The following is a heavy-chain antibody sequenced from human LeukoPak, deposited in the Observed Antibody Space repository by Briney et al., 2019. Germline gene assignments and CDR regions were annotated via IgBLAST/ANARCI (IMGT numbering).Heavy chain of an antibody. V-gene: IGHV3-48*03. J-gene: IGHJ6*04. D-gene: IGHD3-10*02. Sequence: GGSLRLSCAASGFTFSSYEMNWVRQAPGKGLEWVSYISSSGSTIYYADSVKGRFTISRDNAKNSLYLQMNSLRAEDTAVYYCARDVFEYCYYGMDVWGKGTTVTVSS. CDR1: GFTFSSYE. CDR3: ARDVFEYCYYGMDV. CDR2: ISSSGSTI.